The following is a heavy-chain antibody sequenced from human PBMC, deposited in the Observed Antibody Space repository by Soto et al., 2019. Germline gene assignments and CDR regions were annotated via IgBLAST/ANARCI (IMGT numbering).Heavy chain of an antibody. CDR2: ISHSGST. J-gene: IGHJ1*01. CDR3: ARGQGVEYFHH. D-gene: IGHD3-16*01. Sequence: QLQLQESGSGLVKPSQTLSLTCAVSGGSISSGGYSWSWIRQPPRKGLEWIGSISHSGSTYYNPSLKSRVTIPVDRSKNQFSLKLSSVTAADTAVYYCARGQGVEYFHHWGQGTLVTVSS. CDR1: GGSISSGGYS. V-gene: IGHV4-30-2*01.